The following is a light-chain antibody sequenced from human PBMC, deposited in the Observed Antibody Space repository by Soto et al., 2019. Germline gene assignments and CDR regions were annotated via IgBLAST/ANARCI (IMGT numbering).Light chain of an antibody. CDR1: QSVNSNH. Sequence: EIVLTQSPGTLSLSPGERATLSCRASQSVNSNHLAWYQQRPGQAPRLLIYGASIRATGIPDRFSGSGSGTDLTINISRMETEDVEVFYCQQYGSSLVNFGQGTRLEIK. CDR2: GAS. V-gene: IGKV3-20*01. J-gene: IGKJ5*01. CDR3: QQYGSSLVN.